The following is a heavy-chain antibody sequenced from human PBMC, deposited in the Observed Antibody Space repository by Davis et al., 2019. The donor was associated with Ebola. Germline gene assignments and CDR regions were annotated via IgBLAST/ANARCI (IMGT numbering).Heavy chain of an antibody. CDR2: INHSGST. CDR1: GGSFSGYY. CDR3: ARVWGSYRNEYYYYYGIDV. Sequence: MPSETLSLTCAVYGGSFSGYYWSWIRQPPGKGLEWIGEINHSGSTNYNPSLKSRVTIPVDTSKNQFSLKLSSVTAADTAVYYCARVWGSYRNEYYYYYGIDVWGQGTTVTVSS. J-gene: IGHJ6*02. V-gene: IGHV4-34*01. D-gene: IGHD3-16*02.